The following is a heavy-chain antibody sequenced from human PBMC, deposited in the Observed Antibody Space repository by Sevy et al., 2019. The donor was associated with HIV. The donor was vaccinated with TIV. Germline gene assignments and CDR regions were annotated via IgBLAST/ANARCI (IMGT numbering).Heavy chain of an antibody. V-gene: IGHV3-30*03. CDR2: ISPDGTNK. D-gene: IGHD2-2*03. Sequence: GGSLRLSCAASGFTFSSYGMHWVRQAPGKGLEWVAVISPDGTNKYYGDSMMGRFTISRDNSKNTLYLQMDTVRVEDTAVYYCATGYCSPICLIDYWGQGTLVTVSS. CDR1: GFTFSSYG. J-gene: IGHJ4*02. CDR3: ATGYCSPICLIDY.